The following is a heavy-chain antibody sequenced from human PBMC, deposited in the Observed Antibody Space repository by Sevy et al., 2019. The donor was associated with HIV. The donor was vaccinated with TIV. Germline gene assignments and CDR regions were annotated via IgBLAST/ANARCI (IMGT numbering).Heavy chain of an antibody. CDR1: GFSFSSYD. Sequence: GESLKISCAASGFSFSSYDMHWVRQAPGKGLEWMSYIQYDGSNKDYADSVKGRFTISRDNSKNTLYLQMNSLRVEDTAVFYWVKEGGGEGGDHWGQGTLVTVSS. J-gene: IGHJ4*02. CDR2: IQYDGSNK. CDR3: VKEGGGEGGDH. D-gene: IGHD3-16*01. V-gene: IGHV3-30*02.